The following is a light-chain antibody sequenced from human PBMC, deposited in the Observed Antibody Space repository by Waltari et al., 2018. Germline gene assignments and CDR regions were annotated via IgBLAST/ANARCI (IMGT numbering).Light chain of an antibody. CDR3: LQRNKWPLT. Sequence: EIVLTQFPAALSLSRGERATRSCRASQTISSNLAWYQQKPGQAPRLLIYTASKRATGIPARFSGSGSGTDFTLTISSLEPDDFAVYYCLQRNKWPLTFGGGTKVEIK. CDR2: TAS. V-gene: IGKV3-11*01. J-gene: IGKJ4*01. CDR1: QTISSN.